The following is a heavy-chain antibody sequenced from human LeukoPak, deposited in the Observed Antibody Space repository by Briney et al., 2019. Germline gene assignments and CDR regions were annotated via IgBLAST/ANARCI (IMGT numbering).Heavy chain of an antibody. V-gene: IGHV1-2*06. CDR2: INPNSGGT. J-gene: IGHJ4*02. CDR3: ARALWFGTTHFDY. CDR1: GYTFTGYY. Sequence: ASVKVSCKASGYTFTGYYMHWVRQAPGQGLEWMGRINPNSGGTNYAQKFQGRVTMTRDTSISTAYMELSRLRSDDTAVYYCARALWFGTTHFDYWGQGTLVTVSS. D-gene: IGHD3-10*01.